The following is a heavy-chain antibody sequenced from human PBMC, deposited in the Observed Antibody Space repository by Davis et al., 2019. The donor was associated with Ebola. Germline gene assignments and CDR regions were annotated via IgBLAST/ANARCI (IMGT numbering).Heavy chain of an antibody. CDR3: ARDLGTAAGLYYYYGMDV. CDR1: GYTFTSYY. Sequence: ASVKVSCKASGYTFTSYYMHWVRQAPGQGLEWMGIINPSGGSTSYAQKFQGRVTMTRDTSTSTVYMELSSLRSDDTAVYYCARDLGTAAGLYYYYGMDVWGQGTTVTVSS. D-gene: IGHD6-13*01. J-gene: IGHJ6*02. V-gene: IGHV1-46*01. CDR2: INPSGGST.